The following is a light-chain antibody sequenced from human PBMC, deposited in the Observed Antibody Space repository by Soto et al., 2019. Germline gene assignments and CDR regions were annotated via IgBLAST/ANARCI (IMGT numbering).Light chain of an antibody. V-gene: IGKV3-11*01. CDR3: QQYNNWPRT. CDR2: DAS. CDR1: QSVSSH. J-gene: IGKJ1*01. Sequence: EVVLTQSPATLSLSPGDRATLSCRASQSVSSHFAWYQQKSGQAPRLLIYDASKRATGIPARFSGSGSGTDFTLTISSLEPEDFALYYCQQYNNWPRTFGQGTRWIS.